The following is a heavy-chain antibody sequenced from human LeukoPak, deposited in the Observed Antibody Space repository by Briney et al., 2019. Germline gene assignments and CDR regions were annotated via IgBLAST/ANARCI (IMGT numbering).Heavy chain of an antibody. V-gene: IGHV1-18*01. D-gene: IGHD3-16*02. CDR1: GYTFTTCG. J-gene: IGHJ5*02. CDR2: ISTYNGNT. Sequence: ASVKVSCKASGYTFTTCGISWVRQAPGQGLEWMGWISTYNGNTNYAQKLQGRVTMTRDMSTTTDYMELSSLRSEDTAVYYCARDNSVGDIAWWFDPWGQGTLVTVSS. CDR3: ARDNSVGDIAWWFDP.